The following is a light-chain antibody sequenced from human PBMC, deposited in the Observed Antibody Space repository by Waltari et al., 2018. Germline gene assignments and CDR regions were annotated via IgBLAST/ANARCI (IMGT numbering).Light chain of an antibody. Sequence: QSALTQPASVSGSPGQSITISCTGTSSDVGSYDLVSWYQHHPGKAPKLMIYEGSKRPSGVSNRFSGSKSGDTASLTISGLQAEDETYYYCCSYAGSGTWVFGGGTKLTVL. CDR1: SSDVGSYDL. J-gene: IGLJ3*02. CDR2: EGS. V-gene: IGLV2-23*01. CDR3: CSYAGSGTWV.